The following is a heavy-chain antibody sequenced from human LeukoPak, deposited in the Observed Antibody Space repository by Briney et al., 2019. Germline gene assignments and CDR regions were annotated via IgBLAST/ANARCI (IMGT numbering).Heavy chain of an antibody. Sequence: SETLSLTCTVSGGSISSSYYYWGWVRQPPGKGLEWIGEIIHSGSTNYNPSLKSRVTISVDTSKNQFSLKLSSVTAADTAVYYCARTARGKLLWAAFDIWGQGTMVTVSS. CDR1: GGSISSSYYY. CDR3: ARTARGKLLWAAFDI. J-gene: IGHJ3*02. D-gene: IGHD3-10*01. V-gene: IGHV4-39*07. CDR2: IIHSGST.